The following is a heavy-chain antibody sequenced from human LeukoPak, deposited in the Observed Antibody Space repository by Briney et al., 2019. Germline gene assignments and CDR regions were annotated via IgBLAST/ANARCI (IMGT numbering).Heavy chain of an antibody. CDR1: GFTFSSYW. D-gene: IGHD2-2*01. CDR2: IKQDGSEK. J-gene: IGHJ4*02. Sequence: PGGSLRLSCAASGFTFSSYWMSWVRQAPGKGLEWVANIKQDGSEKYYVDSVKGRFTISRDNAKNSLYLQMNSLRAEDTSVYYCARGYCSSTSCYHFDYWGQGTLVTVPS. CDR3: ARGYCSSTSCYHFDY. V-gene: IGHV3-7*04.